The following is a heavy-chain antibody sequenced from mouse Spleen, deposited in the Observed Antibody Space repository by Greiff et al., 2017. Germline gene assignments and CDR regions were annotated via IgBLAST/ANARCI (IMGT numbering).Heavy chain of an antibody. J-gene: IGHJ3*01. D-gene: IGHD2-10*02. V-gene: IGHV1-74*01. CDR3: AIGYGNYGAWFAY. CDR2: IHPSDSDT. Sequence: QVQLKQPGAELVKPGASVKVSCKASGYTFTSYWMHWVKQRPGQGLEWIGRIHPSDSDTNYNQKFKGKATLTVDKSSSTAYMQLSSLTSEDSAVYYCAIGYGNYGAWFAYWGQGTLVTVSA. CDR1: GYTFTSYW.